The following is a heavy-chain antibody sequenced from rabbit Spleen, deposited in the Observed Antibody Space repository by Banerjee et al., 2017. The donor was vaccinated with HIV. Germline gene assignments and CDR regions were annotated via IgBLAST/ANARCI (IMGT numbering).Heavy chain of an antibody. CDR1: GFSFGDRDV. J-gene: IGHJ3*01. V-gene: IGHV1S45*01. D-gene: IGHD5-1*01. Sequence: QEQLMESGGDLVKPGASLTLTCTASGFSFGDRDVMCWVRQAPGKGLEWIACINVATGKPVYATWAKGRFTISRTSSTTVTLRMTSLTAADTATYFCARDDGGFGGVQFPLWGQGTLVTVS. CDR3: ARDDGGFGGVQFPL. CDR2: INVATGKP.